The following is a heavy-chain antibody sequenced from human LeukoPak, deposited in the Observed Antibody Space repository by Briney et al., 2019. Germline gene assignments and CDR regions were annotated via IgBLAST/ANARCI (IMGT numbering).Heavy chain of an antibody. Sequence: GESLKISCKGSGYSFTSYWIGWVRQMPGKGLEWMGIIYPGDSDTTYSPSFQGQVTTSADKSISTAYVQWNSLKASDTAMYYCARRSSIATRLFDYWGQGTLVTVSS. D-gene: IGHD6-6*01. V-gene: IGHV5-51*01. J-gene: IGHJ4*02. CDR2: IYPGDSDT. CDR3: ARRSSIATRLFDY. CDR1: GYSFTSYW.